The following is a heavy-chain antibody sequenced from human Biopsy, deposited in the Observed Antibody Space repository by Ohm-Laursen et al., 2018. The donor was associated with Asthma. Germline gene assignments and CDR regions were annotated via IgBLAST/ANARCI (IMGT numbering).Heavy chain of an antibody. CDR2: ISYDGRNT. J-gene: IGHJ6*02. CDR1: GFTFDNYT. V-gene: IGHV3-30*04. Sequence: SLRLSCAASGFTFDNYTMHWVRQAPGKGLEWVTIISYDGRNTYYADSVEGRFTISRDNSKNTLFLQMNSLRHEDTAVYYCARGGLHYYEYYGMDVWGQGTTVTVSS. CDR3: ARGGLHYYEYYGMDV. D-gene: IGHD2-21*02.